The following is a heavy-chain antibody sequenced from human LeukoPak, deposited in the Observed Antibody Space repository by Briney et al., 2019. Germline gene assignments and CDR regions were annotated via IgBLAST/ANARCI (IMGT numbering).Heavy chain of an antibody. Sequence: SETLSLTCTVSGDSISSSTYYWGWIRQPPGKGLEWIGTIYYSWSTSYNPSLKSRVTISVDTSKNQFSLKLSSVTAADTAVYYCARETYYYDSSGYPLLYYFDYWGQGTLVTVSS. CDR2: IYYSWST. CDR1: GDSISSSTYY. J-gene: IGHJ4*02. D-gene: IGHD3-22*01. CDR3: ARETYYYDSSGYPLLYYFDY. V-gene: IGHV4-39*07.